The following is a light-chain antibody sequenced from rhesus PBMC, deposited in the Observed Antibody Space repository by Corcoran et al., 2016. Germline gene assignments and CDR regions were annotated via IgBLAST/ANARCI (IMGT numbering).Light chain of an antibody. CDR3: PQGYITPWT. J-gene: IGKJ1*01. V-gene: IGKV1-18*01. CDR2: AAS. Sequence: DIQMTQSPSSLSASVGDKVTITCRASQGISNWLAWYQQKPGKAPTLLIHAASNLQSGVPSRFSGSGSGTDYTLTIRSLQPEDFASYYCPQGYITPWTFGQGTKVEIK. CDR1: QGISNW.